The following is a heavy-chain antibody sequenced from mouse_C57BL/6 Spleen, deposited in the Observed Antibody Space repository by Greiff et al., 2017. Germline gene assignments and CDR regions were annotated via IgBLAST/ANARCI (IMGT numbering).Heavy chain of an antibody. CDR3: ASDFYDYPWYFDV. Sequence: EVKLQESGPGLVKPSQSLSLTCSVTGYSITSGYYWNWIRQFPGNKLEWMGYISYDGSNNYNPSLKNRISITRDTSKNQFFLKLNSVTTEDTATYYCASDFYDYPWYFDVWGTGTTVTVSS. J-gene: IGHJ1*03. D-gene: IGHD2-4*01. CDR1: GYSITSGYY. V-gene: IGHV3-6*01. CDR2: ISYDGSN.